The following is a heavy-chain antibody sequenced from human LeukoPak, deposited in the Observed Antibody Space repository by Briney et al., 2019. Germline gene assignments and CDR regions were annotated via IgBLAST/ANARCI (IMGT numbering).Heavy chain of an antibody. Sequence: TGGSLRLSCAASGFTFSSYSMNWVRQAPGKGLEWVSSISSGSSYIYYADSVKGRFTISRDNAKNSLYLQMNSLRAEDTAVYDWARDRGGGGALDYWGQGTLVTVSS. V-gene: IGHV3-21*01. J-gene: IGHJ4*02. CDR3: ARDRGGGGALDY. CDR1: GFTFSSYS. D-gene: IGHD3-10*01. CDR2: ISSGSSYI.